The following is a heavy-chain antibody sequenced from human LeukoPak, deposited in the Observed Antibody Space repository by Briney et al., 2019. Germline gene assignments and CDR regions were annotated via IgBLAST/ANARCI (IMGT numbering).Heavy chain of an antibody. CDR3: AKDPRRGLPVDDY. CDR2: ISYDGSNK. Sequence: GGSLRLSCAASGFTFSSYGMHWVRQASGKGLEWVAVISYDGSNKYYADSVKGRFTISRDNSKNTLYLQMNSLRAEDTAVYYCAKDPRRGLPVDDYWGQGTLVTVSS. D-gene: IGHD2-2*01. V-gene: IGHV3-30*18. J-gene: IGHJ4*02. CDR1: GFTFSSYG.